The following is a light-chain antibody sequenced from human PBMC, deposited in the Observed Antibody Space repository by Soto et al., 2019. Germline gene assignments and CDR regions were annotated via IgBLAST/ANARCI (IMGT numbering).Light chain of an antibody. V-gene: IGKV3-20*01. Sequence: EIVLTQSPGTLSLSPGERATLSCRASQSISSVYLAWYQQKPGQAPRLLIYGASTRATGIPDRFSDSGSGTDFTLTISRLEPEDFAVYYCQQYGSSRSYTFGQGTNVELK. J-gene: IGKJ2*01. CDR2: GAS. CDR3: QQYGSSRSYT. CDR1: QSISSVY.